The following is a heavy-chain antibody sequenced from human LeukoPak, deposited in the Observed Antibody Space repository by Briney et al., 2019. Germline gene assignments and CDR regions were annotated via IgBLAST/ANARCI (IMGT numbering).Heavy chain of an antibody. D-gene: IGHD2-2*01. V-gene: IGHV4-30-4*01. CDR1: GGSISSGDYY. J-gene: IGHJ3*02. CDR2: IYYSGST. CDR3: AATLGYCSSTSCPGPDAFDI. Sequence: PSQTLSLTCTVSGGSISSGDYYWSWIRQPPGKGLEWIGYIYYSGSTCYNPSLKSRVTISVDTSKNQFSLKLSSVTAADTAVYYCAATLGYCSSTSCPGPDAFDIWGQGAMVTVSS.